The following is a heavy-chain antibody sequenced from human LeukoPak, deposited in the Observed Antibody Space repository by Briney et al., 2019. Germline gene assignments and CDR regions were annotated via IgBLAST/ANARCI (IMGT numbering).Heavy chain of an antibody. Sequence: GGSLRLSCAASGFTFSGYGMHWVRQAPGKGLEWVAFIRYDGSNKYYADSVKGRFTISRDNSKNTLYLQMNSLRAEDTAVYYCAKDRGIAVAGTGAFDIWGQGTMVTVSS. V-gene: IGHV3-30*02. CDR3: AKDRGIAVAGTGAFDI. CDR2: IRYDGSNK. J-gene: IGHJ3*02. D-gene: IGHD6-19*01. CDR1: GFTFSGYG.